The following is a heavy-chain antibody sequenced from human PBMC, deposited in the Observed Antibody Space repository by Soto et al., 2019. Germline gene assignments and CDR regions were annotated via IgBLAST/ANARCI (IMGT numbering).Heavy chain of an antibody. CDR3: ARVHCSGGSCYPEDAFDI. D-gene: IGHD2-15*01. CDR1: GYTFTSYG. Sequence: ASVKVSCKASGYTFTSYGISWVRQAPGQGLEWMGWISAYNGNTNYAQKLQGRVTMTTDTSTSTAYMELRSLRSDDTAVYYCARVHCSGGSCYPEDAFDIKGQRTMVTVSS. V-gene: IGHV1-18*01. CDR2: ISAYNGNT. J-gene: IGHJ3*02.